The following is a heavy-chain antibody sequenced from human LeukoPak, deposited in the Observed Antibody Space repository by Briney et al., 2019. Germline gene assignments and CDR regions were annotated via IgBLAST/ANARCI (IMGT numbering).Heavy chain of an antibody. D-gene: IGHD2-2*01. CDR1: GFTFSSYA. J-gene: IGHJ4*02. V-gene: IGHV3-23*01. CDR3: AKAVQYQLLLIGNYFDY. CDR2: ISGRGCST. Sequence: PGGSLRLSCAASGFTFSSYARSWVRQAPGKGLEGVSAISGRGCSTYCADSVKGRFTISRDHYKNTLYLQMNSLRAEDTAVYYCAKAVQYQLLLIGNYFDYWGQGTLVTVSS.